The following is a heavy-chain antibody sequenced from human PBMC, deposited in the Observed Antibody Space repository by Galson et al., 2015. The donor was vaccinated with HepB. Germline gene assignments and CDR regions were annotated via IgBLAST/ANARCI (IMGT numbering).Heavy chain of an antibody. CDR2: ISGSGGST. Sequence: SLRLSCAASGFAFSSYAMSWVRQAPGKGLEWVSAISGSGGSTYYADSVKGRFTISRDNSKNTLYLQMNSLRAEDTAVYYCAKGRSSGWYYVDYWGQGTLVTVSS. J-gene: IGHJ4*02. CDR3: AKGRSSGWYYVDY. CDR1: GFAFSSYA. D-gene: IGHD6-19*01. V-gene: IGHV3-23*01.